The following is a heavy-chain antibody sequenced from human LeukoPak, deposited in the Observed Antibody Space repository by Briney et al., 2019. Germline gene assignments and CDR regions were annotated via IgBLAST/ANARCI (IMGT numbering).Heavy chain of an antibody. J-gene: IGHJ3*02. CDR1: GFTFSDYY. CDR2: ISSSGSTI. D-gene: IGHD3-22*01. V-gene: IGHV3-11*01. Sequence: GGSLRLSCAASGFTFSDYYMSWIRQAPGKGLEGVSYISSSGSTIYYADSVKGRFTISRDNAKNSLYLQMNSLRAEDTAVYYCATSRCPNYYDSSGYYYDTGAFDIWGQGTMVTVSS. CDR3: ATSRCPNYYDSSGYYYDTGAFDI.